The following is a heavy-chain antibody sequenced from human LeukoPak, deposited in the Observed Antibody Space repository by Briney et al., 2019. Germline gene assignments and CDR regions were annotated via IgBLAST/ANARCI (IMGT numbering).Heavy chain of an antibody. V-gene: IGHV1-2*02. Sequence: ASVKVSCKASGYTFTGHYLHWVRQAPGQGLEWMGWIDPDIGGTSSAQKFQGRVTMTRDRPISSAYMELSRLRSDDTAVYFCARIQMGTTGFDFWGQGTLVTVSS. J-gene: IGHJ4*02. CDR3: ARIQMGTTGFDF. CDR2: IDPDIGGT. CDR1: GYTFTGHY. D-gene: IGHD1-26*01.